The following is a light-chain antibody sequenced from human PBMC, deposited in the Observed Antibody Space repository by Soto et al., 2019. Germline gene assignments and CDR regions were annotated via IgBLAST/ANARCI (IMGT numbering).Light chain of an antibody. CDR1: QGISSY. V-gene: IGKV1-8*01. CDR3: QQSYSTIT. CDR2: DAS. J-gene: IGKJ5*01. Sequence: AIRMTQSPSSFSASTGDRVTITCRASQGISSYLAWYQQKPGKAPRLLLYDASSLETGVPSRFSGSGSGTDFTLTISSLQPEDFATYYCQQSYSTITFGQGTRLEIK.